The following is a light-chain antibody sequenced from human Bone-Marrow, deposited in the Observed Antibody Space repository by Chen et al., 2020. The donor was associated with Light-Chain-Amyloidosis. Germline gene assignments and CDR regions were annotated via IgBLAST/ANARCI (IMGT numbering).Light chain of an antibody. V-gene: IGLV3-21*02. CDR1: NIGSTS. CDR3: QVWDRSSDRPV. J-gene: IGLJ3*02. CDR2: DGS. Sequence: SYVLTQPSSVSVAPGQTATIACGGNNIGSTSVHWYQQTPGPAPLLVVYDGSDRPSGIPERLSGSNSGNTATLTISRVEAGDEADYYCQVWDRSSDRPVFGGGTKLTVL.